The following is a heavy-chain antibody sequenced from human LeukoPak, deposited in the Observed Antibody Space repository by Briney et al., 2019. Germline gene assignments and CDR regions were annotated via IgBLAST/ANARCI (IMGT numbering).Heavy chain of an antibody. CDR3: ARELPADYYFDY. CDR2: TNPSSANT. V-gene: IGHV1-46*01. J-gene: IGHJ4*02. Sequence: ASVKVSCKASGYTFTSYLIHWVRQAPGQGLEWMAITNPSSANTKYAQKFQGRVTMTRDTSTSTVYMELSSLRSEDTAVYYCARELPADYYFDYWGQGTLVTVSS. D-gene: IGHD2-15*01. CDR1: GYTFTSYL.